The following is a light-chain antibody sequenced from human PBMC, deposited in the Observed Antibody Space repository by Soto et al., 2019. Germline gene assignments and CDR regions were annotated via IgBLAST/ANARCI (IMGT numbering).Light chain of an antibody. CDR2: SNY. CDR1: SSNIESNT. J-gene: IGLJ1*01. V-gene: IGLV1-44*01. Sequence: QSVLTQPPSASGTPGQRVNISCSGSSSNIESNTVTWYQQLPGTAPKLVIYSNYDRPSGVPDRFSGSTSGTSASLVIRGLHSEDEADYYCAAWDDILNGYVFGGGTKLTVL. CDR3: AAWDDILNGYV.